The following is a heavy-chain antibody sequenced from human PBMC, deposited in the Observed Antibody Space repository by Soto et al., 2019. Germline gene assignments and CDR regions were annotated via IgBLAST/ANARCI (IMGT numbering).Heavy chain of an antibody. CDR2: IIPILGIA. V-gene: IGHV1-69*02. CDR1: GGTFSSYT. J-gene: IGHJ6*02. Sequence: GASVKVSCKASGGTFSSYTISWVRQAPGQGLEWMGRIIPILGIANYAQKFQGRVTITADKSTSTAYMELSSLRSEDTAVYYCATPLVVPAAMRDYYYYYGMDVWGQGTTVTVSS. D-gene: IGHD2-2*01. CDR3: ATPLVVPAAMRDYYYYYGMDV.